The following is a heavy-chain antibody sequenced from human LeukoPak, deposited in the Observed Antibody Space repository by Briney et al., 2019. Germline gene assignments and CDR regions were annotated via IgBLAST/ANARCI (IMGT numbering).Heavy chain of an antibody. Sequence: SETLSLTCAVSGYSISSGYYWGWIRQPPGKGLEWIGSIYHSGSTYYNPSLKSRVTISVDTSKNQFSLKLSSVTAADTAVYYCARDPTNGYCSGGTCSDYWGQGTLVTVSS. D-gene: IGHD2-15*01. CDR1: GYSISSGYY. J-gene: IGHJ4*02. CDR2: IYHSGST. V-gene: IGHV4-38-2*02. CDR3: ARDPTNGYCSGGTCSDY.